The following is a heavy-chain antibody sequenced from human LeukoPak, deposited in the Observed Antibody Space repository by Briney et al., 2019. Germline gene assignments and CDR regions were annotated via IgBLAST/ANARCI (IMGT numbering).Heavy chain of an antibody. CDR3: AREEMATMNWFDP. D-gene: IGHD5-24*01. V-gene: IGHV4-30-4*08. CDR1: GGSISSGDYY. J-gene: IGHJ5*02. CDR2: IYYSGST. Sequence: SQTLSLTCTVSGGSISSGDYYWSWIRQPPGEGLEWIGYIYYSGSTYYNPSLKSRVTISVDTSKNQFSLKLSSVTAADTAVYYCAREEMATMNWFDPWGQGTLVTVSS.